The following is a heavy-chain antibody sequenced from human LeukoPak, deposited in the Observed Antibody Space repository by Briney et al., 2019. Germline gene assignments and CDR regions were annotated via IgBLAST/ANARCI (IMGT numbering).Heavy chain of an antibody. CDR1: GYSISSSNW. CDR2: IYYSGST. D-gene: IGHD4-17*01. V-gene: IGHV4-28*01. CDR3: ARKYGDYNDAFDI. J-gene: IGHJ3*02. Sequence: PSETLSLTCAVSGYSISSSNWWGRIRPPPGKGLEWIGYIYYSGSTYYNPSLKSRVTMSVDTSKNQFSLKLSSVTAVDTAVYYCARKYGDYNDAFDIWGQGTMVTVSS.